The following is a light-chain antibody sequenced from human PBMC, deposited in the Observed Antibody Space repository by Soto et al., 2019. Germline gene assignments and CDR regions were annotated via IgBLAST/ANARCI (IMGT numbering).Light chain of an antibody. V-gene: IGLV2-14*01. Sequence: QSALTQPASVSGSPGQSITISCTGTSSDVGGYNYVSWYQQHPGKAPKLMIYEVSNRPSGVSNRFSGSKSGNTASLTISGLQAVDEADYYCSSYTSSNTLVVFGTGTKVTVL. J-gene: IGLJ1*01. CDR1: SSDVGGYNY. CDR2: EVS. CDR3: SSYTSSNTLVV.